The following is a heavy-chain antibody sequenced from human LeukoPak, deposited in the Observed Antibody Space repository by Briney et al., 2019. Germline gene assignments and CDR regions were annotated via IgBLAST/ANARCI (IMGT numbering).Heavy chain of an antibody. Sequence: SETLSLTCAVYGGSFSGYCWSWIRQPPGKGLEWIGEINHSGSTNYNPSLKSRVTISVDTSKNQFSLKLSSVTAADTAVYYCARGRKYYDFWSGYYNRWWFDPWGQGTLVTVSS. D-gene: IGHD3-3*01. CDR1: GGSFSGYC. V-gene: IGHV4-34*01. CDR3: ARGRKYYDFWSGYYNRWWFDP. CDR2: INHSGST. J-gene: IGHJ5*02.